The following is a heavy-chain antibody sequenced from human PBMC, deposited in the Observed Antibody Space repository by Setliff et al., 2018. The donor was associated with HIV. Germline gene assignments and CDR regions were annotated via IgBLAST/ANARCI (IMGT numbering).Heavy chain of an antibody. CDR1: GFTFDDYA. CDR3: AKEYYGSESRYFYYYYFDV. J-gene: IGHJ6*03. V-gene: IGHV3-9*01. D-gene: IGHD3-10*01. CDR2: ISYNSGRI. Sequence: GGSLRPSCAVSGFTFDDYAMHWVRQVPGKGLEWVSSISYNSGRIGYADSVKGRFTISRDNAKKSLYLQMNSLRVEDTALYYCAKEYYGSESRYFYYYYFDVWGKGTTVTVSS.